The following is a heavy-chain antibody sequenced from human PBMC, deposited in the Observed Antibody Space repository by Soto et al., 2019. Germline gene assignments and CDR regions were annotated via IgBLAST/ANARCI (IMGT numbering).Heavy chain of an antibody. Sequence: GGSLRLSCAASGFTFSSYAMSWVRQAPGKGLEWVSAISGSGGSTYYADSVKGRFTISRDNSKNTLYLQMNSLRAEDTAVYYCAKGFGYSSGWSNDFDYWGQGTLVTVSS. D-gene: IGHD6-19*01. CDR2: ISGSGGST. CDR1: GFTFSSYA. J-gene: IGHJ4*02. V-gene: IGHV3-23*01. CDR3: AKGFGYSSGWSNDFDY.